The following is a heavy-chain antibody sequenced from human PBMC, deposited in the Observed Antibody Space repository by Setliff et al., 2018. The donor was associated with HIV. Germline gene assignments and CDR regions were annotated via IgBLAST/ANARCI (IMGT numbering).Heavy chain of an antibody. D-gene: IGHD3-16*02. J-gene: IGHJ5*02. CDR2: MNPNSGNT. CDR3: ARGRGCDYVWGSYRLNWFDP. V-gene: IGHV1-8*02. CDR1: GYTFTSYD. Sequence: ASVKVSCKASGYTFTSYDINWVRQAAGQGLEWMGWMNPNSGNTGYAQKFQGRVTMTRNTSISTAYMELSSLRSEDTAVYYCARGRGCDYVWGSYRLNWFDPWGQGTLVT.